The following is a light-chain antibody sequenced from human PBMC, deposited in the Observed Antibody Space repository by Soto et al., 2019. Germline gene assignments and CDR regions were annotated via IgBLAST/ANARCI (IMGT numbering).Light chain of an antibody. CDR1: SSDVGSYNL. CDR2: EGS. J-gene: IGLJ2*01. V-gene: IGLV2-23*01. CDR3: CSYAGSSSVV. Sequence: QSALTQRACVSGSPGQSSTISCSGTSSDVGSYNLVSWYQQDPGKAPKLVIYEGSKRPSGVSNRFSGSKSGNPASLTISGLQAEDEADYYCCSYAGSSSVVFGGRTKLTVL.